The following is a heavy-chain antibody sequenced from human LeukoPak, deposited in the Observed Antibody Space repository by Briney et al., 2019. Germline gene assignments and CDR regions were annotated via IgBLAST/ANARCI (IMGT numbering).Heavy chain of an antibody. CDR3: ARGYSSSWPTMPEYFQH. D-gene: IGHD6-13*01. J-gene: IGHJ1*01. CDR2: IYTSGST. Sequence: SETLSLTCTVSGGSISSYYWSWIRQPAGKGLEWIGRIYTSGSTNYNPSLKSRVTMSVDTSKNQFSLKLSSVTAADTAVYYCARGYSSSWPTMPEYFQHWGQGTLVTVSS. V-gene: IGHV4-4*07. CDR1: GGSISSYY.